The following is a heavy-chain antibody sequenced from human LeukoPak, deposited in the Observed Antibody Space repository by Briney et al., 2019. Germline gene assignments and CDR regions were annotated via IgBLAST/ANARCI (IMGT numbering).Heavy chain of an antibody. CDR3: ARAAMIVVVPDWGMDV. J-gene: IGHJ6*02. V-gene: IGHV3-21*01. CDR2: ISGSSSYI. Sequence: GGSLRLSCAASGFTSSSYSMNWVRQAPGRGLEWVSSISGSSSYIYYADSVKGRFTISRDNAKNSLYLQMNSLRAEDTAVYYCARAAMIVVVPDWGMDVWGQGTTVTVSS. CDR1: GFTSSSYS. D-gene: IGHD3-22*01.